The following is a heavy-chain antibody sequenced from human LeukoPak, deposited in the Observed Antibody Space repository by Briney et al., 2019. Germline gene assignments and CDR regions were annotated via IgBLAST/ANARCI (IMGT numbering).Heavy chain of an antibody. CDR1: GGSISSYY. J-gene: IGHJ5*02. CDR2: IYYSGST. Sequence: PSETLSLTCTVSGGSISSYYWSWIRQPPGKGLEWIGYIYYSGSTNYNPSPKSRVTISVDTSKNQFSLKLSSVTAADTAVYYCARTRGAVAGWFDPWGQGTLVTVSS. V-gene: IGHV4-59*01. CDR3: ARTRGAVAGWFDP. D-gene: IGHD6-19*01.